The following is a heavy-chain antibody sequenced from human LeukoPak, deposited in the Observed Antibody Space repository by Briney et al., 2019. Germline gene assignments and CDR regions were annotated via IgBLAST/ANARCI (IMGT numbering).Heavy chain of an antibody. V-gene: IGHV4-39*07. CDR3: ARAEFMYGELGLFDY. CDR1: GGSISSDSYY. D-gene: IGHD3-10*02. J-gene: IGHJ4*02. Sequence: SETLSLTCTVSGGSISSDSYYWAWIRQPPGKGLEWIASIYYSGSTYYNPSLKSRVTISVDTSRNQFSLKLSSVTAADTAVYYCARAEFMYGELGLFDYWGQGTLVTVSS. CDR2: IYYSGST.